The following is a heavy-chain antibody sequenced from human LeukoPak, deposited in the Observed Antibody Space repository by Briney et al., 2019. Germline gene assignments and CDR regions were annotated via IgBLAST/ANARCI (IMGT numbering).Heavy chain of an antibody. V-gene: IGHV3-30*04. Sequence: PGRSLRLSCAASGFTFSNYAMHWVRQAPGKGLEWVAVMSYDGSNKYYADSVKGRFTISRDNSKNTLYLQMNSLRPEDTAVYYCARDGGFDSSGSFAFEIWGQGTMVTVPS. CDR1: GFTFSNYA. CDR3: ARDGGFDSSGSFAFEI. CDR2: MSYDGSNK. J-gene: IGHJ3*02. D-gene: IGHD3-22*01.